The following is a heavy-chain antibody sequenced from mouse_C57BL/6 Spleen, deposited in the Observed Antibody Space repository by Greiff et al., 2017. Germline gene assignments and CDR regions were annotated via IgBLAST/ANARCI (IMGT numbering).Heavy chain of an antibody. D-gene: IGHD2-2*01. V-gene: IGHV1-5*01. CDR2: IYPGNSDT. Sequence: VQLQQSGTVLARPGASVKMSCKTSGYTFTSYWMHWVKQRPGQGLEWIGAIYPGNSDTSYNQKFKGKAKLTAVTSASTAYMELSSLTNEDSAVYYCTRGYYGYDEGAWFAYWGQGTLVTVSA. J-gene: IGHJ3*01. CDR1: GYTFTSYW. CDR3: TRGYYGYDEGAWFAY.